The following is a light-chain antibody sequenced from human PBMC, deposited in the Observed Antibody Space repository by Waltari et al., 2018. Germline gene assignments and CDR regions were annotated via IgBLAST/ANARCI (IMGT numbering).Light chain of an antibody. CDR1: VLHSSNNKNY. CDR2: WAS. CDR3: QQYQSHLRT. J-gene: IGKJ1*01. V-gene: IGKV4-1*01. Sequence: VLHSSNNKNYFAWYPKKPGKPPKMLIYWASTRKSGVPDRFSGNGSGTDFALTISSLQAEDVAVYYCQQYQSHLRTFGQGTKVEIK.